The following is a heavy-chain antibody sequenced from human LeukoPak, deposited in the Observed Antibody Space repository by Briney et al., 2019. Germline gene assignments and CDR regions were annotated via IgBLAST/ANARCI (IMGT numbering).Heavy chain of an antibody. D-gene: IGHD3-3*01. CDR1: GVSFSDYA. Sequence: PGGSLTLSCAVSGVSFSDYAMNWVRLAPGTGLQWVSSISGSGGSTYYADSVKGRFSISRDNSKNTLSLQMNSLRAEDTALYYCVKGGQRYDFWRFDYWGQGTVVTVCS. V-gene: IGHV3-23*01. CDR2: ISGSGGST. J-gene: IGHJ4*02. CDR3: VKGGQRYDFWRFDY.